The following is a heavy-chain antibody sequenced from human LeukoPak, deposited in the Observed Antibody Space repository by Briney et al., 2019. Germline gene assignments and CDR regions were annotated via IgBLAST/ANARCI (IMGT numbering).Heavy chain of an antibody. J-gene: IGHJ6*02. CDR3: ARDSGGGYSMDV. V-gene: IGHV3-48*02. CDR1: GFTFSNYA. CDR2: ISGRNIAI. D-gene: IGHD3-16*01. Sequence: PGGSLRLSCAASGFTFSNYAMNWVRQAPGKGLEWVSYISGRNIAIYYADSVKGRFTISRDDAKNSLYLQMNSLRDEDTALYYCARDSGGGYSMDVWGQGTTVTVSS.